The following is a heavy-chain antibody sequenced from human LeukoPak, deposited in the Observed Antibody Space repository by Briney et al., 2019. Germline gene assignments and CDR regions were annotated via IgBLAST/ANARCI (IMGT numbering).Heavy chain of an antibody. CDR3: ATAVRGPYYYGMDV. V-gene: IGHV1-24*01. CDR1: GYTLTELS. CDR2: FDPEDGET. J-gene: IGHJ6*02. D-gene: IGHD3-10*01. Sequence: ASVKVSCKVSGYTLTELSMHWVRQAPGKGFEWMGGFDPEDGETIYAQKFQGRVTMTGDTSTDTAYMELSSLRSEDTAVYYCATAVRGPYYYGMDVWGQGTTVTVSS.